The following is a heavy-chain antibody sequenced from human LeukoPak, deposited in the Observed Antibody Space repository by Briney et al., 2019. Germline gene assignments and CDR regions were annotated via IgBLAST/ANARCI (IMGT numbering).Heavy chain of an antibody. CDR1: GGSISSDWY. CDR3: ARAKRDYYDNSGYESYYYFMDV. J-gene: IGHJ6*03. V-gene: IGHV4-38-2*02. CDR2: IYRNGDT. Sequence: ASETLSLTCTVSGGSISSDWYWGWVRQPPGNGLEGFGAIYRNGDTYYNPPPKSRVTISLDTSKNQFSLRLNSVTAADTAVYYCARAKRDYYDNSGYESYYYFMDVWGKGTTVTVSS. D-gene: IGHD3-22*01.